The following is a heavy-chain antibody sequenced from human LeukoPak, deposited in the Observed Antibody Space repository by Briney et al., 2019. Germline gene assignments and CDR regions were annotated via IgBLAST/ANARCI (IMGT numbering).Heavy chain of an antibody. CDR3: ARDLPDY. V-gene: IGHV3-23*01. CDR1: GFTFSSYA. Sequence: PGGSLRLSCAASGFTFSSYAMTWVRQAPGKGLEWVSAISGSGGSTYYADSVKGRFTISRDNSKNTVYLQMNSLRGEETAIYYCARDLPDYWGRGTLVTVSS. CDR2: ISGSGGST. J-gene: IGHJ4*02.